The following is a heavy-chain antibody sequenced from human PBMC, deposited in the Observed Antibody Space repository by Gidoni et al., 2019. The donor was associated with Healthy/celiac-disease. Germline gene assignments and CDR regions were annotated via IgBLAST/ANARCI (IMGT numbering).Heavy chain of an antibody. CDR1: GFTFSSYG. V-gene: IGHV3-30*03. CDR3: ARDRGDYGDYGPAY. D-gene: IGHD4-17*01. Sequence: QVQLVESGGGVVQPGRSLRLSCAASGFTFSSYGMHWVRQAPGKGLEWVAVISYDGSNKYYADSVKGRFTISRDNSKNTLYLQMNSLRAEDTAVYYCARDRGDYGDYGPAYWGQGTLVTVSS. J-gene: IGHJ4*02. CDR2: ISYDGSNK.